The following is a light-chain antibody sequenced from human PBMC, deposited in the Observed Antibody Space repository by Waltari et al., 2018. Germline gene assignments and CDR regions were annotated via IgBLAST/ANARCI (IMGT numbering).Light chain of an antibody. CDR3: LQRSNWPWT. CDR1: QSVSSS. CDR2: GAS. J-gene: IGKJ1*01. Sequence: EIVMTQSPATLSLSPGERATLSCRASQSVSSSLAWYQQKPGQTPRLLIYGASSRATGIPDRFSGSGSGTDCTLTISSLEPEDVGVYFCLQRSNWPWTFGQGTKVEIK. V-gene: IGKV3D-20*02.